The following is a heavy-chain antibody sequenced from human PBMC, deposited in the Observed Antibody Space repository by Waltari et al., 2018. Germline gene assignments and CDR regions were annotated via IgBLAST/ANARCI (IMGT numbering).Heavy chain of an antibody. CDR3: ASPIYCTNGVCSERKEDY. Sequence: QVQLQQWGAGLLKPSETLSLTCAVYGGSFSGYYWSWIRQPPGKGLEWIGEINHSGSTNYNPSLKSRVTISVDTSKNHFSLKLSSVTAADTAVYYCASPIYCTNGVCSERKEDYWGQGTLVTVSS. J-gene: IGHJ4*02. CDR2: INHSGST. CDR1: GGSFSGYY. D-gene: IGHD2-8*01. V-gene: IGHV4-34*01.